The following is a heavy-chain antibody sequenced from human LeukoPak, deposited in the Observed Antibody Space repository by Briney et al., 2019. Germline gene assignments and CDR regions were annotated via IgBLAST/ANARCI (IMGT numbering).Heavy chain of an antibody. D-gene: IGHD1-26*01. J-gene: IGHJ3*02. CDR2: IYPGDSVT. CDR3: ARGSGNYFGAFDI. CDR1: GYTFTNYW. V-gene: IGHV5-51*01. Sequence: GESLQISCKASGYTFTNYWIGWVRQMPGKGLEWMGIIYPGDSVTTYSPSFQGQVTFSGDKSISTAYLQCSSLKASDTAMYYRARGSGNYFGAFDIWGQGTMVTVSS.